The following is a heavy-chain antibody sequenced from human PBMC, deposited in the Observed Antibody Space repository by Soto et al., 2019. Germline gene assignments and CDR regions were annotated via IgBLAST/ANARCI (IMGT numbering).Heavy chain of an antibody. J-gene: IGHJ6*02. D-gene: IGHD1-1*01. CDR3: AIPPTGTTLQIPYGMDV. V-gene: IGHV1-46*03. CDR2: INPSGGST. CDR1: GYTFTSYY. Sequence: QVQLVQSGAEVKKPGASVKVSCKASGYTFTSYYMHWVRQAPGQGLEWMGIINPSGGSTSYAQKFQGRVTMTRDTSTSTVYMELSSLRSEDTAVYYCAIPPTGTTLQIPYGMDVWGQGTTVTVSS.